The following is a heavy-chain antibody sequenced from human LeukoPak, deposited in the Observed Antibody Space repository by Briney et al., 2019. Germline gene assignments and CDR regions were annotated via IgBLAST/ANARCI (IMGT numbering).Heavy chain of an antibody. CDR2: ISYDGSNK. CDR1: GFTFSSYA. D-gene: IGHD3-22*01. Sequence: GRSLRLSCAASGFTFSSYAMHWVRQAPGKGLEWVAVISYDGSNKYYADSVKGRFTISRDNSKNTLYLQMNSLRAEDTAVYYCARNYYDGSGYYYSLGYWGQGTLVTVSS. CDR3: ARNYYDGSGYYYSLGY. J-gene: IGHJ4*02. V-gene: IGHV3-30-3*01.